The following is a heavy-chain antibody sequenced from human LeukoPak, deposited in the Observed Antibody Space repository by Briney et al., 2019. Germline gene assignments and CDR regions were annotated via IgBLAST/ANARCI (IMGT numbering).Heavy chain of an antibody. Sequence: SVKVSCKASGGTFSSYAISWVRQAPGQGLEWMGGIIPIFGTANYAQKFQGRVTITADTSTDTAYMELSSLRSEDTAVYYCATEAHYYYGMDVWGQGTTVTVSS. V-gene: IGHV1-69*06. CDR3: ATEAHYYYGMDV. J-gene: IGHJ6*02. CDR2: IIPIFGTA. CDR1: GGTFSSYA.